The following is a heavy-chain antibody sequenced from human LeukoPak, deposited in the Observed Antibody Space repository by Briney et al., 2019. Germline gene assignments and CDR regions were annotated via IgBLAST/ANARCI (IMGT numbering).Heavy chain of an antibody. J-gene: IGHJ4*02. CDR3: ARHQSYGSGTYYAPFDN. V-gene: IGHV4-39*01. CDR1: GGSVSSSSYY. CDR2: IYYSGST. D-gene: IGHD3-10*01. Sequence: KPSETLSLTCTVFGGSVSSSSYYWGWIRQPPMKGLEWIGSIYYSGSTEYNLSLKSRVTISVDTSRNQFSLKLSSVTAADTAVYYCARHQSYGSGTYYAPFDNWGQGILVTVSS.